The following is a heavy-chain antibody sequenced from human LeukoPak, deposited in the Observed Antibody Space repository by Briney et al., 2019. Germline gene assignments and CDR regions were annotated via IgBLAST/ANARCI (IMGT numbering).Heavy chain of an antibody. CDR3: AREGSRYYYDSSGYYVGDYYYMDV. V-gene: IGHV4-4*07. D-gene: IGHD3-22*01. CDR2: IYTSGST. J-gene: IGHJ6*03. Sequence: PSETLSLTCAVYGGSFSGYYWSWIRQPAGKGLEWIGRIYTSGSTNYNPSFKSRVIMSVDTSKNQFSLKLSSVTVADMAVYYCAREGSRYYYDSSGYYVGDYYYMDVWGKGTTVTVSS. CDR1: GGSFSGYY.